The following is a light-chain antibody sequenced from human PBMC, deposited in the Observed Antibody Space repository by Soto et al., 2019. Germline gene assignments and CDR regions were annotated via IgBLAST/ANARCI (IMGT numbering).Light chain of an antibody. J-gene: IGKJ1*01. CDR3: QQVNNCPRT. V-gene: IGKV3-15*01. Sequence: LYTGTLSLSHGARAPLSCRASQSVSSDLAWYHQKPGQAPRLLIYGASTRATGIPSRFSGSGSGTEFTLTINGLQSADFAVYYWQQVNNCPRTFGQGTKVDIK. CDR2: GAS. CDR1: QSVSSD.